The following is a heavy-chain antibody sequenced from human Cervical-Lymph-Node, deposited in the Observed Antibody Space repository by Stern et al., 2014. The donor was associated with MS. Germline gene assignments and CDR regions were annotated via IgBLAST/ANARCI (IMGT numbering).Heavy chain of an antibody. CDR3: ARRGDGYMGIDY. CDR1: GYRFTNNW. CDR2: IYPGDSET. V-gene: IGHV5-51*03. J-gene: IGHJ4*02. Sequence: VQLVQSGAEVKKPGESLRISCEVSGYRFTNNWIGWVRQMPGKGLEWMGIIYPGDSETRYSPSFQAQVTILVDKSNTTASLQWSSLKASDTAIYYCARRGDGYMGIDYWGQGTLVTVSS. D-gene: IGHD5-24*01.